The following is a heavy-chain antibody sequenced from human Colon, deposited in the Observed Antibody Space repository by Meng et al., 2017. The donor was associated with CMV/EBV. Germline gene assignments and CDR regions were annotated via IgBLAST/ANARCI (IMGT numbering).Heavy chain of an antibody. V-gene: IGHV4-4*02. CDR1: GVAISSGNW. Sequence: GVAISSGNWGNWVRQSPGKGLEWIGERFHSRDTNYDPSLRSRMRISLDRSKNQVSLILSSVTAADSAVYYCATARSGCSSDSCFLENWGRGTLVTVSS. J-gene: IGHJ4*02. CDR3: ATARSGCSSDSCFLEN. CDR2: RFHSRDT. D-gene: IGHD3-3*01.